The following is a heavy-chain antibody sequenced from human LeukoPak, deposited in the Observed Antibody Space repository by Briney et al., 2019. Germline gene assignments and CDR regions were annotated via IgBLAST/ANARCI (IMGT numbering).Heavy chain of an antibody. CDR3: ARGDGVVVVPAAIDY. Sequence: ASVKVSCMSSGYTFTSYDMNWVRQATGQGLEWMGWMNPNSGNTGYAQKFQGGVTMTRNTSISTAYMELSSLRSEDTAVYYCARGDGVVVVPAAIDYWGQGTLVTVSS. D-gene: IGHD2-2*01. J-gene: IGHJ4*02. CDR1: GYTFTSYD. CDR2: MNPNSGNT. V-gene: IGHV1-8*01.